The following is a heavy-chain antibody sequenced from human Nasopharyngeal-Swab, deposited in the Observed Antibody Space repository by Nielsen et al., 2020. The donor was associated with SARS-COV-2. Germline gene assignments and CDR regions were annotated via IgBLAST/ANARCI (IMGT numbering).Heavy chain of an antibody. Sequence: GASLQISCASCGFTVSSNYMSWVRQAPRKGLEWVPVIYSGGSTYYADSVKGRFTISRDNSKNTLYLQMNSLRAEDTAVYYCAKEGRLAVADGEGFDYWGQGTLVTVSS. D-gene: IGHD6-19*01. J-gene: IGHJ4*02. CDR1: GFTVSSNY. CDR2: IYSGGST. V-gene: IGHV3-66*02. CDR3: AKEGRLAVADGEGFDY.